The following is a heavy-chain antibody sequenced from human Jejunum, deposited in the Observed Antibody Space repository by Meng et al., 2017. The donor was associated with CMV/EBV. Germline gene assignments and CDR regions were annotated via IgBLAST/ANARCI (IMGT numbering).Heavy chain of an antibody. CDR3: ARGGWYLD. CDR1: GGSIRSNNFY. V-gene: IGHV4-39*07. D-gene: IGHD6-13*01. Sequence: TCTVSGGSIRSNNFYWGWIRQPPGKGLEWIGSIYYSGSTDYNPSLKSRVSISVDTSKNQFSLKLSSVTAADTAVYYCARGGWYLDWGQGTLVTVSS. CDR2: IYYSGST. J-gene: IGHJ4*02.